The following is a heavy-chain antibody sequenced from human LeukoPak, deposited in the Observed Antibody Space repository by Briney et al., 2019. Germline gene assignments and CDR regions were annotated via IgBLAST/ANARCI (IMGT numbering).Heavy chain of an antibody. CDR1: GYTFTSYD. Sequence: ASVKVSCKASGYTFTSYDIIWVRQATGQGLEWMGWMNPNSGNTGYAQKFQGRVTITRNTSISTAYMELSSLRSEDTAVYYCARVPPRYCSSTSCYTADWDWFDPWGQGTLVTVSS. D-gene: IGHD2-2*02. CDR3: ARVPPRYCSSTSCYTADWDWFDP. CDR2: MNPNSGNT. V-gene: IGHV1-8*03. J-gene: IGHJ5*02.